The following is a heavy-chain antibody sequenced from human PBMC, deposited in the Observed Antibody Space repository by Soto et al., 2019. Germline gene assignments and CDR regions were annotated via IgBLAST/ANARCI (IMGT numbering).Heavy chain of an antibody. V-gene: IGHV3-23*01. Sequence: EVLLLESGGGLVQPGGSLRLSCAASGFTFSSYAMSWVRPAPGKGLEWVSAISGSGGSTYYADSVKGRFTISRDNSKNTLYLQMNRLRAEDTAVYYCAKRTVGWYFDLWGRGTLVTVSS. CDR2: ISGSGGST. D-gene: IGHD4-17*01. CDR3: AKRTVGWYFDL. J-gene: IGHJ2*01. CDR1: GFTFSSYA.